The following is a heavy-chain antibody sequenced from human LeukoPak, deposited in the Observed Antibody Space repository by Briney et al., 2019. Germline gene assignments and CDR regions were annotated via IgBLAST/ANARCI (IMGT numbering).Heavy chain of an antibody. V-gene: IGHV3-23*01. J-gene: IGHJ4*02. D-gene: IGHD3-3*01. CDR1: GFTFSSYA. Sequence: PGGSLRLSCAASGFTFSSYAMSWVRQAPGKGLEWVSAISGSGGSTYYADSVKGRFTISRDNSKNTLYLQMNTLRAEDTAVYYCAKSSLEWLLMDYWGQGTLVTVSS. CDR2: ISGSGGST. CDR3: AKSSLEWLLMDY.